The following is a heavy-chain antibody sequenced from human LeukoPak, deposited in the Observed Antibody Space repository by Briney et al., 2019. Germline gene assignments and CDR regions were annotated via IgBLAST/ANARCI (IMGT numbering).Heavy chain of an antibody. CDR3: AGGAGYYDSSGYVPVNWFDP. Sequence: GASVKVSCKASGYTFTSYGISWVRQAPGQGLEWMGWISAYNGNTNYAQKLQGRVTMTTDTSTSTAYMELRSLRSDDTALYYCAGGAGYYDSSGYVPVNWFDPWGQGTLVTVSS. CDR1: GYTFTSYG. CDR2: ISAYNGNT. V-gene: IGHV1-18*01. J-gene: IGHJ5*02. D-gene: IGHD3-22*01.